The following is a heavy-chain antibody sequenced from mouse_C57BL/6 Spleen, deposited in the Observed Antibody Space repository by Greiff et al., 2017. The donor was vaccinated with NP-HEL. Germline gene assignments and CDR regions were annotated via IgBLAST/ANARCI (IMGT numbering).Heavy chain of an antibody. J-gene: IGHJ2*01. Sequence: VKLQQSGAELARPGASVKLSCKASGYTFTSYGISWVKQRTGQGLEWIGEIYPRSGNTYYNEKFKGKATLTADKSSSTAYMELRSLTSEDSAGYFCARLDYGSSSYFDYWGQGTTLTVSS. CDR3: ARLDYGSSSYFDY. CDR2: IYPRSGNT. V-gene: IGHV1-81*01. CDR1: GYTFTSYG. D-gene: IGHD1-1*01.